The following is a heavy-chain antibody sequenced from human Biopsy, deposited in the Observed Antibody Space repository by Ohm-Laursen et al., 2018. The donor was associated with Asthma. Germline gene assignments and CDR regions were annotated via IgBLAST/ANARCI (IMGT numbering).Heavy chain of an antibody. CDR2: ISVYNGNT. Sequence: ASVKVSCKSSGYTFNSAGITWVRQAPGQGLEWMGWISVYNGNTKVAQKLQDRVTTITDTSTSTAYMELRSLRSDDTAVYFCARAVDYSHYYGIDVWGQGTTVTVS. CDR3: ARAVDYSHYYGIDV. J-gene: IGHJ6*02. D-gene: IGHD3-10*01. V-gene: IGHV1-18*01. CDR1: GYTFNSAG.